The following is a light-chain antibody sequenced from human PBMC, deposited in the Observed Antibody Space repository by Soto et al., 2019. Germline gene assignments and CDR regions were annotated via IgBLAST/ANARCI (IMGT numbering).Light chain of an antibody. J-gene: IGLJ1*01. Sequence: QSVLTQPASVSGSPGQSITISCTGTSSDVGGYKYVSWYQQHPGKAPKLMIYDVNKRPSGVPDRFSGSKSGNTASLTISGLQAEDEADYYCCSYAGSYTLYVFGTGTKLTVL. CDR2: DVN. CDR1: SSDVGGYKY. CDR3: CSYAGSYTLYV. V-gene: IGLV2-11*01.